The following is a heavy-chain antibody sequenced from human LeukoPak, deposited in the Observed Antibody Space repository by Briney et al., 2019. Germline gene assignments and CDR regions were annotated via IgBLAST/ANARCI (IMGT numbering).Heavy chain of an antibody. J-gene: IGHJ4*02. V-gene: IGHV3-21*01. CDR3: ARFLTVAVVPQRIDS. Sequence: TSGGSLRLSCAASGFNFDSYTMTWVRQAPGKGLEWVSSMSSGSSHIYYADSMKGRFTISRDNAKNSLYLQMNSLRADDTAVYYCARFLTVAVVPQRIDSWGQGALVTVSS. CDR1: GFNFDSYT. CDR2: MSSGSSHI. D-gene: IGHD6-19*01.